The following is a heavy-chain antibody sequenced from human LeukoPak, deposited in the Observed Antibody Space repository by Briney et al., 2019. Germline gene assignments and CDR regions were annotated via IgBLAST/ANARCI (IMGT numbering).Heavy chain of an antibody. CDR2: INPNSGGT. J-gene: IGHJ6*03. V-gene: IGHV1-2*02. Sequence: GASVKLSCKASGYTFTGYYMHWVRQAPGQGLGWVGWINPNSGGTNYAQKFQGRVTMPSDTSISTAYMELSRLRSDDTAVYYGARDRSSSRFSGAPFYMDVWGKGTTVTVSS. CDR3: ARDRSSSRFSGAPFYMDV. CDR1: GYTFTGYY. D-gene: IGHD6-6*01.